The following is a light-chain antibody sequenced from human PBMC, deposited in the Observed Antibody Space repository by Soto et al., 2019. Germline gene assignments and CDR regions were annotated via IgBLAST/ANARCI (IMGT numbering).Light chain of an antibody. CDR3: RQYGNWT. CDR1: QTISSKY. J-gene: IGKJ1*01. Sequence: EIVLTQSPGTLAVSPGERATLSCRASQTISSKYLAWYLQKPGQAPSLLIYGTSRRATGIPDRFSGSGSGTDFTLTISRLEPEDSAIYYCRQYGNWTFGQGTKVEIK. CDR2: GTS. V-gene: IGKV3-20*01.